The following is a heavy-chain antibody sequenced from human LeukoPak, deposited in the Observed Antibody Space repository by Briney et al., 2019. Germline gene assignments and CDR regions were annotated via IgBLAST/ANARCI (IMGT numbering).Heavy chain of an antibody. J-gene: IGHJ4*02. Sequence: QPGGSLSLSCAASGFTFSSYALSWVRQAPGKGLEWVSGISGSGGSTHYADSVKGRFTISRDNSKNTLYLEMNSLRAEDTAVYYCAKDRDSSSWYLGSCFGDYWGQGTLVTVSS. CDR3: AKDRDSSSWYLGSCFGDY. CDR1: GFTFSSYA. V-gene: IGHV3-23*01. D-gene: IGHD6-13*01. CDR2: ISGSGGST.